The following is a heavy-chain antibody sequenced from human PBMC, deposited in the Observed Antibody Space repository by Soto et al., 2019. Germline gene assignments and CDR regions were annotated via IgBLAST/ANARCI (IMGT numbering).Heavy chain of an antibody. CDR3: CRLGRMVYTGVGTYYFDY. V-gene: IGHV3-9*01. CDR1: GFTFDDYA. Sequence: GGSLRLSCAASGFTFDDYAMHWVRQAPGKGLEWVSGISWNSGSIGYADSVKGRFTISRDNAKNSLYLQMNSLRAEDTALYYCCRLGRMVYTGVGTYYFDYWGQGTLVTVSS. D-gene: IGHD2-8*01. J-gene: IGHJ4*02. CDR2: ISWNSGSI.